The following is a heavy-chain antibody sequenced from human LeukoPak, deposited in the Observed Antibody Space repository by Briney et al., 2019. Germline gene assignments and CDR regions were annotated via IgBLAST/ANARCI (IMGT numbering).Heavy chain of an antibody. CDR1: GFSLNDYG. CDR2: ISWNSGSI. Sequence: GGSLRLSCAASGFSLNDYGMHWVRQAPGKGLEWVSGISWNSGSIGYADSVRGRFTISRDNTMNSLYLQMSSLRAEDTAVYYCATDRGWRTSGYYLYYFEYWGQGTLVTYSS. CDR3: ATDRGWRTSGYYLYYFEY. J-gene: IGHJ4*02. V-gene: IGHV3-9*01. D-gene: IGHD3-3*01.